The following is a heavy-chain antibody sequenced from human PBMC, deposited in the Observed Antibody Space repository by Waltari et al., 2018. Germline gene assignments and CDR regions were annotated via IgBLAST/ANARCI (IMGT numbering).Heavy chain of an antibody. D-gene: IGHD6-6*01. J-gene: IGHJ6*03. CDR3: ARHVQVAALDYYYMDV. Sequence: QVQLQESGPGLVKPSETLSLTCTVSGGSISSYYWSWIRQPPGKGLEWIGYIYYSGSTNYNPSLKIRVTISVDTSKNQFSLKLSSVTAADTAVYYCARHVQVAALDYYYMDVWGKGTTVTISS. V-gene: IGHV4-59*08. CDR1: GGSISSYY. CDR2: IYYSGST.